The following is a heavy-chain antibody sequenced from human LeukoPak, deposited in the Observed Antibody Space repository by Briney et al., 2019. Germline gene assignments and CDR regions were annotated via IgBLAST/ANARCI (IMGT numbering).Heavy chain of an antibody. D-gene: IGHD1-26*01. V-gene: IGHV1-2*02. J-gene: IGHJ4*02. CDR1: GYTFTDYY. Sequence: ASVKVSCKASGYTFTDYYIHWVRQAPGQGLEWMAWIDPNSGATNYAQKFQGRVTMTRDTSISTAYMELSRLRSDDTAVYYCASQGVGATGGFDYWGQGTLVTVSS. CDR2: IDPNSGAT. CDR3: ASQGVGATGGFDY.